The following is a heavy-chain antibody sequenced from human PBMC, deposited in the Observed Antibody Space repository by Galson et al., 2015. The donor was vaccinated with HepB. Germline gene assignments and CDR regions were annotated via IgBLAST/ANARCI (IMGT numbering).Heavy chain of an antibody. CDR2: IKQDGSEK. J-gene: IGHJ6*03. D-gene: IGHD3-10*01. V-gene: IGHV3-7*03. CDR1: GFTVSSYW. Sequence: SLRLSCAASGFTVSSYWMSWVRQAPGKGLEWVADIKQDGSEKYYVDSVKGRFTISRDNAKNSLYLQMNSLRAEDTAVYYCARDRVEVPFYYYYYYMDVWGKGTTVTVSS. CDR3: ARDRVEVPFYYYYYYMDV.